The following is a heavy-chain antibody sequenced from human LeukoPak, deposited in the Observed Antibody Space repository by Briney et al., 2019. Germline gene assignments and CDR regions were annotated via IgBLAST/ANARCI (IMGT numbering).Heavy chain of an antibody. V-gene: IGHV3-74*01. CDR1: GVNLSIYW. Sequence: PGGSLRLSCAASGVNLSIYWMHWVRQAPGKGLVWVSRINSDGSSTSYADSVKGRFTISRDNAKNTLYLQMNSLRAEDTAVYYSARLWFREFEFEYWGQGTLVTVSS. CDR3: ARLWFREFEFEY. D-gene: IGHD3-10*01. CDR2: INSDGSST. J-gene: IGHJ4*02.